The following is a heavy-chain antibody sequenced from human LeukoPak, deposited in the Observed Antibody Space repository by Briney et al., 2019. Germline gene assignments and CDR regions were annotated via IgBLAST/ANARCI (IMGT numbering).Heavy chain of an antibody. CDR1: GFTFSSYK. V-gene: IGHV3-48*03. D-gene: IGHD3-22*01. CDR3: ASDRSLIASLYYFDN. Sequence: PGGSLRLSCAASGFTFSSYKMIWVRQAPGKGLEWVSYITTSGTTTYYADSLKGRFTISRDNAKNSLYLQMNSLRAEDTAVYYCASDRSLIASLYYFDNWGQGTLVTVSS. CDR2: ITTSGTTT. J-gene: IGHJ4*02.